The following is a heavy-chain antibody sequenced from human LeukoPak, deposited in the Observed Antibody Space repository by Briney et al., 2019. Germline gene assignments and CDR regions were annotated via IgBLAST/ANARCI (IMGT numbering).Heavy chain of an antibody. CDR2: ISWNSGSI. J-gene: IGHJ4*02. CDR1: GFTFDDYA. Sequence: GGSLRLSCAASGFTFDDYAMHWVRQAPGKGLEGVSGISWNSGSIGYADSVKGRFTISRDNAKNSLYLQMNSLRAEDTALYYCAKGKDDGSFDYWGQGTLVTVSS. D-gene: IGHD1-1*01. CDR3: AKGKDDGSFDY. V-gene: IGHV3-9*01.